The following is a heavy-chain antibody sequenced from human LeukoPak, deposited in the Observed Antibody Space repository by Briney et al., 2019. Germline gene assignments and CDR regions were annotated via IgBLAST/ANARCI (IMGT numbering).Heavy chain of an antibody. CDR3: ARGYSSSSTRPADYFDY. V-gene: IGHV3-7*01. J-gene: IGHJ4*02. Sequence: GGSLRLSCVASGFTFSNYWMSWVRQAPGKGLEWVANIKQDGSEKFYVDSVKGRFTISRDNSKNTLYLQMNSLRAEDTAVYYCARGYSSSSTRPADYFDYWGQGTLVTVSS. CDR2: IKQDGSEK. D-gene: IGHD6-6*01. CDR1: GFTFSNYW.